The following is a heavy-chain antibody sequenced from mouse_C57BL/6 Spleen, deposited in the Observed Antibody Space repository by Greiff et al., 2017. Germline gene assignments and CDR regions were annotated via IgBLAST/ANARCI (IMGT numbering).Heavy chain of an antibody. CDR3: ARITTVVGPYAMDY. D-gene: IGHD1-1*01. J-gene: IGHJ4*01. CDR2: INPNNGGT. CDR1: GYTFTDYN. Sequence: EVQLQQSGPELVKPGASVKMSCKASGYTFTDYNMHWVKQSHGKSLEWIGYINPNNGGTSYNQKFKGKATLTVNKSSSTAYMELRSLTSEDSAVYYCARITTVVGPYAMDYWGQGTSVTVSS. V-gene: IGHV1-22*01.